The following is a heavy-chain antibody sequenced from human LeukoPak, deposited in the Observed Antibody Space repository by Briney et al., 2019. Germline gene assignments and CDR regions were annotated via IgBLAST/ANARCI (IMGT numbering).Heavy chain of an antibody. CDR3: ARGGMEQWLAFDY. V-gene: IGHV3-74*01. D-gene: IGHD6-19*01. Sequence: GGSLKLSCAASGFTFSTSWMHWVCQGPGKGLVWVSRINTDGSSTSHADSVKGRFTISRDNAKNTLYLQMNSLRAEDTAVYYCARGGMEQWLAFDYWGQGTLVTVSS. J-gene: IGHJ4*02. CDR1: GFTFSTSW. CDR2: INTDGSST.